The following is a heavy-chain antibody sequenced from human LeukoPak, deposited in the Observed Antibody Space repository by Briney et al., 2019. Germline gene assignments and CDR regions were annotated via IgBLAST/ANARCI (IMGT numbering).Heavy chain of an antibody. CDR3: ARTMTTVTTSDAFDI. J-gene: IGHJ3*02. Sequence: ASVKVSCKASGYTFTSYYMHWVRQAPGQGLEWMGWINPNSGGTNYAQKFQGGVTMTRDTSISTAYMELSRLRSDDTAVYYRARTMTTVTTSDAFDIWGQGTMVTVSS. CDR1: GYTFTSYY. CDR2: INPNSGGT. V-gene: IGHV1-2*02. D-gene: IGHD4-17*01.